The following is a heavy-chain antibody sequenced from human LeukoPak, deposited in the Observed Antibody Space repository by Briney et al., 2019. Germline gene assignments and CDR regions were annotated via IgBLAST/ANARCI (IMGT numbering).Heavy chain of an antibody. CDR2: IIPIFGTA. CDR3: ARGFGELYYYYYMDV. CDR1: GGTFISYA. Sequence: SVKVSCKASGGTFISYAISWVRQAPGQGLEWMGGIIPIFGTANYAQKFQGRVTITADESTSTAYMELSSLRSEDTAVYYCARGFGELYYYYYMDVWGKGTTVTISS. J-gene: IGHJ6*03. D-gene: IGHD3-10*01. V-gene: IGHV1-69*13.